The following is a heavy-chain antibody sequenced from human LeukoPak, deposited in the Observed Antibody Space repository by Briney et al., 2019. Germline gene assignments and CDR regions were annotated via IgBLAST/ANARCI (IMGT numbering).Heavy chain of an antibody. D-gene: IGHD2-2*01. Sequence: PSETLSLTCTVSGGSISSGGYYWSWIRQHPGKGLEWIGYIYYSGSTNYNPSLKSRVTISVDTSKNQFSLKLNSVTAADTAVYYCARVRYCSTNRCYDREFDNWGQGTLVTVSS. J-gene: IGHJ4*02. CDR2: IYYSGST. V-gene: IGHV4-31*03. CDR3: ARVRYCSTNRCYDREFDN. CDR1: GGSISSGGYY.